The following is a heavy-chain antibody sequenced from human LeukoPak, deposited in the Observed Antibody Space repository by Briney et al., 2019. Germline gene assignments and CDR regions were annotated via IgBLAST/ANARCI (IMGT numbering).Heavy chain of an antibody. CDR1: GFTFSSYW. Sequence: GGSLRLSCAASGFTFSSYWMSWVRQAPGKGLEWVANIKQDGSEKNYVDSVKGRFTISGDNAKNSLFLQMNSLRAEDTAVYYCVRERNSGGFDYWGQGTLVTVSS. CDR3: VRERNSGGFDY. D-gene: IGHD3-16*01. CDR2: IKQDGSEK. V-gene: IGHV3-7*01. J-gene: IGHJ4*02.